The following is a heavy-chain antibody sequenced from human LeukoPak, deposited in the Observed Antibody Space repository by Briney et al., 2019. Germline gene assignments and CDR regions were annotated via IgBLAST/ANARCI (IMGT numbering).Heavy chain of an antibody. CDR2: IYYSGST. CDR1: GGSISSSSYY. Sequence: PSETLSLTCTVSGGSISSSSYYWGWIRRPPGKGLEWIGSIYYSGSTYYNPSLKSRVTISLDTSKNQFSLKLTSVTAADTAMYYCARRTAKTPNYFDYWGQGALVTVSA. CDR3: ARRTAKTPNYFDY. V-gene: IGHV4-39*07. J-gene: IGHJ4*02. D-gene: IGHD1-1*01.